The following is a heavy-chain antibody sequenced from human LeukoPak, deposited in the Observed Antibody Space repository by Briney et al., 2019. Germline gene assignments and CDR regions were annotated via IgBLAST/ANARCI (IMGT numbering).Heavy chain of an antibody. CDR1: GGSISSGGYY. Sequence: PSETLSLTCTVSGGSISSGGYYWSWIRQHPGKGLEWIGYIYYSGSTYYHASLKSRVTISVDRSKNQFSLKLSSVTAADTAVYSCARGSTYSYYMDVWGKGTTVTVSS. V-gene: IGHV4-31*03. CDR3: ARGSTYSYYMDV. CDR2: IYYSGST. J-gene: IGHJ6*03.